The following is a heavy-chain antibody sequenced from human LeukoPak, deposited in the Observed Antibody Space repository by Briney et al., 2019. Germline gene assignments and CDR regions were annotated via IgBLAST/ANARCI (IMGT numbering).Heavy chain of an antibody. CDR3: AKDTVRTTRPYYFDY. J-gene: IGHJ4*02. Sequence: RGSLRLSCAASGFTFSNYPMSWVRQAPGKGLEWVSAISGSGGSTYYADSMKGRFTISRDNSKSTLYLQMNSLRAEDTAVYYCAKDTVRTTRPYYFDYWGQGTLVTVSS. V-gene: IGHV3-23*01. D-gene: IGHD3-10*01. CDR1: GFTFSNYP. CDR2: ISGSGGST.